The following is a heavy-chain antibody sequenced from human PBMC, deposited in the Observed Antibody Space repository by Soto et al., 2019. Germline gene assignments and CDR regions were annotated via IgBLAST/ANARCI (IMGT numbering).Heavy chain of an antibody. Sequence: GGSLRLPCAASGFTFSSYDMHWVRQATGKGLEWVSAIGTAGDTYYPGSVKGRFTISRENAKNSLYLQMNSLRAGDTAVYYCARGPAPYSSGWYAEPFDYWGQGTLVTVSS. CDR2: IGTAGDT. CDR1: GFTFSSYD. J-gene: IGHJ4*02. D-gene: IGHD6-19*01. V-gene: IGHV3-13*01. CDR3: ARGPAPYSSGWYAEPFDY.